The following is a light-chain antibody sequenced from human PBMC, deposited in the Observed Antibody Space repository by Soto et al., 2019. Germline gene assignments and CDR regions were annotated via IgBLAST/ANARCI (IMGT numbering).Light chain of an antibody. J-gene: IGLJ2*01. CDR2: DVS. V-gene: IGLV2-14*01. CDR1: SSDVGGYNY. CDR3: SSYTSSSFNVV. Sequence: QSVLTQPASVSGSPGQSITISCTGTSSDVGGYNYVSWYQQHPGKAPKLMIYDVSNRPSGVSNRFSGSKSGNTASLTISGLQAEDEADYYCSSYTSSSFNVVFGGGTQLTVL.